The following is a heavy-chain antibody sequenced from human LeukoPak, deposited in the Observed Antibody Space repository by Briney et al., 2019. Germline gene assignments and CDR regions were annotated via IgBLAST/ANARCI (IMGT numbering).Heavy chain of an antibody. CDR1: GYTFINYG. CDR2: IIPIFGTA. Sequence: ASVKVSCKASGYTFINYGVTWVRQAPGQGLEWMGGIIPIFGTANYAQKFQGRVTITADESTSTAYMELSSLRSEDTAVYYCASPRYYDFWSGTPAYGMDVWGQGTTVTVSS. CDR3: ASPRYYDFWSGTPAYGMDV. J-gene: IGHJ6*02. D-gene: IGHD3-3*01. V-gene: IGHV1-69*13.